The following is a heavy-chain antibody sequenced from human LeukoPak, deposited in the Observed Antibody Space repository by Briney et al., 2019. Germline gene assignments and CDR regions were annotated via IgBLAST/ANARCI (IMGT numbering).Heavy chain of an antibody. D-gene: IGHD3-9*01. CDR3: ARVIRRLGYYLDY. Sequence: ASVKVSCKASGYTFTSYDINWVRQATGQGLEWMGWMNPNSGNTGYAQKFQGRVTMTRNTSISTAYMELSSLRSEDTAVYYCARVIRRLGYYLDYWGQGTLVTVSS. CDR2: MNPNSGNT. J-gene: IGHJ4*02. CDR1: GYTFTSYD. V-gene: IGHV1-8*01.